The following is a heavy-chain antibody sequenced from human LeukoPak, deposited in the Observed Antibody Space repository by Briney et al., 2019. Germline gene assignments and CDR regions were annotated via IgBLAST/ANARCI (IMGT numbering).Heavy chain of an antibody. CDR1: GFTFSSYE. CDR2: ISSTGSTR. CDR3: ARVEYQLLDY. D-gene: IGHD2-2*01. Sequence: GGSLRLSCAASGFTFSSYEMGWVRQAPGKGLEWVSYISSTGSTRYDADSVKGRFTIFRDNTKNSLYLQMNSLRAEDAAVYYCARVEYQLLDYWGQGTLVSVSS. V-gene: IGHV3-48*03. J-gene: IGHJ4*02.